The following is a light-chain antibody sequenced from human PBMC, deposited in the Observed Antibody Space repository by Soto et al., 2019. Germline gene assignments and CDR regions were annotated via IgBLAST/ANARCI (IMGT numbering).Light chain of an antibody. CDR3: CSYAGSNSFGV. CDR2: EVS. CDR1: SSDVGGYNF. J-gene: IGLJ3*02. Sequence: QSALTQPPSASGSRGQSVTISCTGTSSDVGGYNFVSWYQQHPGKAPKLMIYEVSKRPSGVPDRFSGSKSGNTASLTASGLQPEDEADDYCCSYAGSNSFGVFGGGTKLTVL. V-gene: IGLV2-8*01.